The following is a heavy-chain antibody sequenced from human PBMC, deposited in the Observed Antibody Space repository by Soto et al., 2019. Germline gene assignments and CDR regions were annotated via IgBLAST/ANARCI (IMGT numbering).Heavy chain of an antibody. Sequence: ASVKVSCKASGYTFTSYDINWVRQATGQGLEWMGWMNPNSGNTGYAQKFKGRVTMTRNTSISTAYMELSSLRSEDTAVFYCARGFSAGYDPGLAFDIWGQGTMVTVSS. CDR3: ARGFSAGYDPGLAFDI. V-gene: IGHV1-8*01. CDR2: MNPNSGNT. CDR1: GYTFTSYD. D-gene: IGHD5-12*01. J-gene: IGHJ3*02.